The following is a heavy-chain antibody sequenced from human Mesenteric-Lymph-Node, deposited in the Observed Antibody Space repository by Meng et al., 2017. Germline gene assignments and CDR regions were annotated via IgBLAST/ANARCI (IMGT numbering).Heavy chain of an antibody. Sequence: QLQLQESGPGRVKPSETLSLTCTVSGGSLVNSDYFWDWIRQPPGKGLEWIGSVRYSGTAYYNPSLTSRVTISVDTSKNQFSLNLSSLTAADTAVYYCARHVYGDSYGFWGQGTLVTVSS. CDR1: GGSLVNSDYF. CDR2: VRYSGTA. D-gene: IGHD4-17*01. CDR3: ARHVYGDSYGF. J-gene: IGHJ4*02. V-gene: IGHV4-39*01.